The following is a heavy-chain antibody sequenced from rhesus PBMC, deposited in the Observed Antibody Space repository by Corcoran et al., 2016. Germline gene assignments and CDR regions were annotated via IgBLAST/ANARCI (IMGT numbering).Heavy chain of an antibody. CDR1: GGSTIASSR. CDR3: ARDALRSTMSPWDAFDF. Sequence: QVQLQESGPGVVKPSETLSLTCAVLGGSTIASSRWSWVRRPPGTGPWWIGDIYGIRTSTNYNPSLKSRVTISKDTAKNQFSLKRSSVTAADTAVYYCARDALRSTMSPWDAFDFWGQGLRVTVSS. V-gene: IGHV4S10*01. J-gene: IGHJ3*01. CDR2: IYGIRTST. D-gene: IGHD2-2*01.